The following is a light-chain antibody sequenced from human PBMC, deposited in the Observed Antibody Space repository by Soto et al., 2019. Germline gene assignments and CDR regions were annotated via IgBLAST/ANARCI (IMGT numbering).Light chain of an antibody. CDR3: QKYDSAPWT. CDR1: QGISNY. Sequence: EIQMTQSPSSLSASVGDRVTITCRVSQGISNYLAWYQQKPGKVPKLLIYGASTLQSGVPSRLSGSGSGTDFTLIINSLQPEDVATYYCQKYDSAPWTFGQGTKVEIK. CDR2: GAS. J-gene: IGKJ1*01. V-gene: IGKV1-27*01.